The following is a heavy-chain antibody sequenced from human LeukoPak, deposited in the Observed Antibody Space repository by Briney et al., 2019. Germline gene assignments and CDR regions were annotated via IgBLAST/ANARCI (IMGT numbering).Heavy chain of an antibody. CDR3: ARVGVDYSGNIIKYYFDY. CDR1: GGSISSYY. Sequence: SETLSLTCTVSGGSISSYYWSWIRQPPGKGLQWIGYVYYSGTTNYNPSLKSRVIISVDTSKNQFYLRLSPVIAADTAVYYCARVGVDYSGNIIKYYFDYWGQGTLVTVSS. D-gene: IGHD4-23*01. V-gene: IGHV4-59*01. CDR2: VYYSGTT. J-gene: IGHJ4*02.